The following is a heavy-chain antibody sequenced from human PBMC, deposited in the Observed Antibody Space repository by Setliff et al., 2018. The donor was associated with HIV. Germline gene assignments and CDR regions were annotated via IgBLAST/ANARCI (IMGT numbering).Heavy chain of an antibody. CDR1: GYTFIDYY. CDR2: INTHSGYT. J-gene: IGHJ4*02. Sequence: GASVKVSCKTSGYTFIDYYIHWVRQAPGQGLEWMGWINTHSGYTNYAQNVQGRVTVTMDTSTSTAYMELRSLKSDDTAVYYCARGKTWLRFLDYWGQGTLVTVSS. CDR3: ARGKTWLRFLDY. V-gene: IGHV1-2*02. D-gene: IGHD5-12*01.